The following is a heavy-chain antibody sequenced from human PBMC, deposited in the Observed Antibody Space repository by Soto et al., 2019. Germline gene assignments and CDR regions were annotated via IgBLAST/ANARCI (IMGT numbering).Heavy chain of an antibody. Sequence: QVPLVQTGAEIKRPGSSVKISCEGSGATFNMYAIAWVRPAPGQGLEWMGGLVPMFGSPKFARNSEGRATITADESTSTSYLGIRSLKSEDTAMYYCARGTGRVYQLRYWGQGTLLNVS. CDR3: ARGTGRVYQLRY. CDR2: LVPMFGSP. CDR1: GATFNMYA. J-gene: IGHJ4*02. D-gene: IGHD2-8*01. V-gene: IGHV1-69*01.